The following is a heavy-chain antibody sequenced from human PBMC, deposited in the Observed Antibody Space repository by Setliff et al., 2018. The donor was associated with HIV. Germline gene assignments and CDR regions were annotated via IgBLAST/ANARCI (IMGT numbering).Heavy chain of an antibody. D-gene: IGHD5-18*01. CDR1: GFTFSSYG. V-gene: IGHV3-NL1*01. CDR3: AKGGYGGAYYVAGY. CDR2: MYKGGKT. Sequence: GGSLRLSCAASGFTFSSYGVHWVRQAPGKGLEWVTLMYKGGKTYYADFVKGRFTIARDDSKNTVSLQMTNLGTGDTAMYYCAKGGYGGAYYVAGYWGQGTLVTVSS. J-gene: IGHJ4*02.